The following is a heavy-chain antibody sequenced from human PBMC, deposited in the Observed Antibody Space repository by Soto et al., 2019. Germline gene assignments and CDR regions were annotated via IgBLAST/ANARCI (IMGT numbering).Heavy chain of an antibody. CDR1: EYNFSTYW. J-gene: IGHJ6*02. D-gene: IGHD1-26*01. V-gene: IGHV5-51*01. CDR2: IYPGDSDT. Sequence: GESLKISCKGSEYNFSTYWIAWVRQMPGKGLEWMGIIYPGDSDTRYSPSFQGQVTISADKSISTAHLQWSSLRAEDTAVYYCATYSGNYERYGVYYGMDVWGQGTTVTVSS. CDR3: ATYSGNYERYGVYYGMDV.